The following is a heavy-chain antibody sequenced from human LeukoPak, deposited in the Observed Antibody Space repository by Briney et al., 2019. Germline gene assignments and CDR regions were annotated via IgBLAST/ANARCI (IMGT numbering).Heavy chain of an antibody. CDR3: ARAAPDELLWFGELYYYYMDV. V-gene: IGHV4-61*02. CDR2: IYTSGST. Sequence: PSETLSLTCTVSGGSISSGSYYWSWIRQPAGKGLEWIGRIYTSGSTNYNPSLKSRVTISVDTSKNQFSLKLSSVTAADTAVYYCARAAPDELLWFGELYYYYMDVWGKGTTVTISS. J-gene: IGHJ6*03. CDR1: GGSISSGSYY. D-gene: IGHD3-10*01.